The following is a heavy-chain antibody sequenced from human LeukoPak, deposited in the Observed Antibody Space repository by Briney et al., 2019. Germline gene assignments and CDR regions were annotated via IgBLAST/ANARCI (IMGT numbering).Heavy chain of an antibody. D-gene: IGHD3-10*01. Sequence: ASVKVSCKASGYTFTSYGISWVRQAPGQVLEWMGWISAYNGNTNYAQKLQGRVTMTTDTSTSTAYMELRSLRSDDTAVYYCARGAPMVRGVIFPNWLDPWGQGTLVTVSS. CDR1: GYTFTSYG. CDR3: ARGAPMVRGVIFPNWLDP. V-gene: IGHV1-18*01. CDR2: ISAYNGNT. J-gene: IGHJ5*02.